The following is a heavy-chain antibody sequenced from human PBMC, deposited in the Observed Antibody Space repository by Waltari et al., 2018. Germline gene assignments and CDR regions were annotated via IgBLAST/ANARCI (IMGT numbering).Heavy chain of an antibody. CDR2: ISYSGRT. CDR1: GGSIRTTSTYY. V-gene: IGHV4-39*01. D-gene: IGHD3-3*01. CDR3: AACFQGSSSYYRRQNLLLDV. Sequence: QLQLQGSGPGLVKPSETLSLTCTVSGGSIRTTSTYYWGWIRQPPGRGLQWIGTISYSGRTSSNPSLKGRVTISVDTSNNPFSLKLSSVSAADTAVYYCAACFQGSSSYYRRQNLLLDVWGQGTTVTVSS. J-gene: IGHJ6*02.